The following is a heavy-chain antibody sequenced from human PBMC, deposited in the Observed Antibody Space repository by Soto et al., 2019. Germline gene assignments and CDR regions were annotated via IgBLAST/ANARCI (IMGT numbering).Heavy chain of an antibody. V-gene: IGHV3-23*01. CDR1: GFTFSNYA. J-gene: IGHJ4*02. CDR3: AKGKSSGWYYFDY. D-gene: IGHD6-19*01. CDR2: ISASGRDT. Sequence: GGSLRLSCAASGFTFSNYAMSWVRQAPGKGLEWVSGISASGRDTYYADSVKDRFTISRDNSKNTVYLQVNSLRADDTAIYYCAKGKSSGWYYFDYWGKGT.